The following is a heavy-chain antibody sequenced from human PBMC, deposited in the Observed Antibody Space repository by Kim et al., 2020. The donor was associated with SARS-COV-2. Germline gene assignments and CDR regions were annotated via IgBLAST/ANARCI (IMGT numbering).Heavy chain of an antibody. V-gene: IGHV6-1*01. D-gene: IGHD2-15*01. CDR1: GDRVSSNSAA. CDR3: ARGRSYCSGGSCYALNFFWYYDYGMDV. J-gene: IGHJ6*02. Sequence: SQTLSLTCAISGDRVSSNSAAWNWIRQSPSRGLEWLGRTYYRSKWYNDYAVSVKSRITINPDTSKNQFSLQLNSVTPEDTAVYYCARGRSYCSGGSCYALNFFWYYDYGMDVWGQGTTVTVSS. CDR2: TYYRSKWYN.